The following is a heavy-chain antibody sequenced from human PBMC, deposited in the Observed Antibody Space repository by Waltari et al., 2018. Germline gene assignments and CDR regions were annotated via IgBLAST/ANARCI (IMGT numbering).Heavy chain of an antibody. D-gene: IGHD1-1*01. V-gene: IGHV1-3*04. CDR3: ARGLHRTAWIVDY. Sequence: QVQLVQSGAEVEKPGASVKVSCMTSGYTFTNYGIHWVRQDPGQRLEWMGWINTDNGDTQFSPKFQIRVTFTRDTFASTVYMELSSLTSEDTAVYYCARGLHRTAWIVDYWGQGTLVTVSS. CDR1: GYTFTNYG. J-gene: IGHJ4*02. CDR2: INTDNGDT.